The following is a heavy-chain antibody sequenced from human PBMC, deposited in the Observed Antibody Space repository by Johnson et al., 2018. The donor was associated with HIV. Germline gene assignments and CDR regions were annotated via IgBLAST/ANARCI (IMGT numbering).Heavy chain of an antibody. CDR2: LYSGGST. D-gene: IGHD3-9*01. J-gene: IGHJ3*02. V-gene: IGHV3-66*01. CDR1: GFSVSSNY. Sequence: VQLVESGGGLVQPGGSLRLSCAASGFSVSSNYMNWVRQAPGKGLEWVSVLYSGGSTYYADFVKDRFIISRDNSKNTLYLQMNSLRAEDTALYYCASVYYDILTGYYYDAFDIWGQGTMVTVSS. CDR3: ASVYYDILTGYYYDAFDI.